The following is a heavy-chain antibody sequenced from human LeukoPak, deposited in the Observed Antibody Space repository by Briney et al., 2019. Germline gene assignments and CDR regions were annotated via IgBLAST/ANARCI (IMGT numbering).Heavy chain of an antibody. Sequence: ASVKVSCKASGYTFTSYYMHWVRQAPGQGLEWMGIINPSGGSTSYAQKFQGRVTMTRDMSTSTVYMEVSSLRSEDTAVYYCARAPSDDGGHFDYWGQGTLVTVSS. CDR2: INPSGGST. D-gene: IGHD1-1*01. CDR3: ARAPSDDGGHFDY. V-gene: IGHV1-46*01. CDR1: GYTFTSYY. J-gene: IGHJ4*02.